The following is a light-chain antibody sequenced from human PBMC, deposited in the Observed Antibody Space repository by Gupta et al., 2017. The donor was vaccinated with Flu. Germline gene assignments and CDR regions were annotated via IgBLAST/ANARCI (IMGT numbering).Light chain of an antibody. CDR2: GAS. V-gene: IGKV3-20*01. J-gene: IGKJ1*01. Sequence: DTLSLSPGERVILSCRASQTVRRNSLAWYQQKPGQAPRLLIYGASSRATGIPDRYSGSGSGTDFSLTISGLEPEDIAVYYCRQYGSSPQTFGQGTKVEI. CDR3: RQYGSSPQT. CDR1: QTVRRNS.